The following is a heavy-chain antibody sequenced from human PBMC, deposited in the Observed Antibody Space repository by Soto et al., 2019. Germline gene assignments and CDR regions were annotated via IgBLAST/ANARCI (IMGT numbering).Heavy chain of an antibody. CDR3: AKLEGLSFLAY. V-gene: IGHV3-23*01. CDR2: ISGSGDTT. D-gene: IGHD3-3*01. Sequence: EVQLLDSGGGLVQPGGSLRLSCEASGFSFSSNAMSWVRQAPGKGLEWVTIISGSGDTTFYPDAVKGRFTISRDNFKNTLWLQMNILRAEDTAIYYCAKLEGLSFLAYWGQGTPVTVSS. J-gene: IGHJ4*02. CDR1: GFSFSSNA.